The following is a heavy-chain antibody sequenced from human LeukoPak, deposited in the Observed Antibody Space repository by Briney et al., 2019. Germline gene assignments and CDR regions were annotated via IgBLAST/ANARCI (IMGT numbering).Heavy chain of an antibody. CDR2: ISGSGGST. V-gene: IGHV3-23*01. CDR1: GFTFSNFV. CDR3: AKDPRVGSRVATPCH. Sequence: PGGSLRLSCTASGFTFSNFVMSWVRQAPGKGLEWVSAISGSGGSTYYADSVKGRFTISRDNSKSTLFLQMNSLRAEDTAVYYCAKDPRVGSRVATPCHWGQGTLVTVSS. D-gene: IGHD5-24*01. J-gene: IGHJ4*02.